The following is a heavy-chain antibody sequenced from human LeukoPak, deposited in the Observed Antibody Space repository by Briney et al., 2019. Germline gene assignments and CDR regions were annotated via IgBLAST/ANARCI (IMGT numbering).Heavy chain of an antibody. CDR3: TKEYDKTNRSPQWGFDS. V-gene: IGHV3-23*01. D-gene: IGHD6-19*01. CDR2: ISGSSSHT. J-gene: IGHJ4*02. CDR1: GFTFSTYA. Sequence: GGSLRLSCAASGFTFSTYAMSWVRQAPGKGLEWVSGISGSSSHTEDAGSVKGRFTISRDNSKNTLFLQMNNLRVEDTALYYCTKEYDKTNRSPQWGFDSWGQGTLVTDSS.